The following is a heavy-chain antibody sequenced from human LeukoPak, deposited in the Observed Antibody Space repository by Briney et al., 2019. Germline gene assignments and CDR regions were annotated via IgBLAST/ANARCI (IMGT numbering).Heavy chain of an antibody. CDR2: IYDSARGT. CDR1: GVSISSSYHC. CDR3: ARFAGVFRSDYYFDF. D-gene: IGHD3-3*01. J-gene: IGHJ4*02. V-gene: IGHV4-39*07. Sequence: PSETLSLTCSVFGVSISSSYHCWGWIRQAPGKGLEWIGSIYDSARGTYYNPSLRSRVTISVDTSKNQFSLNLNSVTAADTAVYYRARFAGVFRSDYYFDFWGQGSLVTVSS.